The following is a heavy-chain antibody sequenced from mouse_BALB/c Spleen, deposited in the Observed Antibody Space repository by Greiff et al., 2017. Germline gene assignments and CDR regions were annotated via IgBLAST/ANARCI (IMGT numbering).Heavy chain of an antibody. V-gene: IGHV5-9-3*01. CDR3: ATGTDYYAMDY. Sequence: EVHLVESGGGLVKPGGSLKLSCAASGFTFSSYAMSWVRQTPEKRLEWVATISSGGSYTYYPDSVKGRFTISRDNAKNTLYLQMSSLRSEDTAMYYCATGTDYYAMDYWGQGTSVTVSS. D-gene: IGHD4-1*01. CDR1: GFTFSSYA. J-gene: IGHJ4*01. CDR2: ISSGGSYT.